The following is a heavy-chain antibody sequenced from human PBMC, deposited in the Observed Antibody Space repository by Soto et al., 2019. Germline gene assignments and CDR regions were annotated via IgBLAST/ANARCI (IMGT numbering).Heavy chain of an antibody. D-gene: IGHD4-17*01. CDR1: GFTFSNYA. CDR3: AGGDDYGTSFDY. V-gene: IGHV3-23*03. CDR2: IYGGGTT. J-gene: IGHJ4*02. Sequence: GGSLRLSCAASGFTFSNYAVTWVRQAPGKGLEWVSVIYGGGTTYYADSVKGRFTISRDNAKNSLYLQMNSLRAEDTAVYYCAGGDDYGTSFDYWGQGTLVTVSS.